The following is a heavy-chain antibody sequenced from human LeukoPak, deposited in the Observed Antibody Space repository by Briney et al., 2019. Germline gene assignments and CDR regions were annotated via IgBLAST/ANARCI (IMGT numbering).Heavy chain of an antibody. J-gene: IGHJ4*02. CDR2: IYHTGST. D-gene: IGHD3-22*01. Sequence: SQTLSLTCTVSGGSISSGAYYWSWIRQSPGKGLEWIGYIYHTGSTYYNPYLESRVTISVDRSKNQFSLKLSSVTAADTAVYYCAREVYYDSSGYHRHFDYWGQGTLVTVSS. CDR3: AREVYYDSSGYHRHFDY. V-gene: IGHV4-30-2*06. CDR1: GGSISSGAYY.